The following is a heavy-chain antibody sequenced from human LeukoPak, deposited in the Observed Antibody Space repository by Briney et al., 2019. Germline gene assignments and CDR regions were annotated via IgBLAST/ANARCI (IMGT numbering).Heavy chain of an antibody. CDR2: ISGSGGST. CDR3: AKRGRELRQGVGGYYFDY. Sequence: PGGSLRLSCAASGFTFSSYAMSWVRQAPGKGLEWVSAISGSGGSTYYADSVKGRFTISRDNSKNTLYLQMNSLRAEDTAVYYCAKRGRELRQGVGGYYFDYWGQGTLVTVSS. V-gene: IGHV3-23*01. D-gene: IGHD1-26*01. J-gene: IGHJ4*02. CDR1: GFTFSSYA.